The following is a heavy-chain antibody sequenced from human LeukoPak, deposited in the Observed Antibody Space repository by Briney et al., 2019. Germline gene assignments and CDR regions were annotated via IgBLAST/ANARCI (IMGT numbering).Heavy chain of an antibody. Sequence: GGSLRLSCAASGFTFSSYWMTWVRQAPGKGLEWVSAISGSGGSTYYADSVKGRFTISRDNSKNTLYLQMNSLRAEDTAVYYCAKVRGYCSSTSCYRDAFDIWGQGTMVTVSS. CDR1: GFTFSSYW. V-gene: IGHV3-23*01. J-gene: IGHJ3*02. D-gene: IGHD2-2*02. CDR3: AKVRGYCSSTSCYRDAFDI. CDR2: ISGSGGST.